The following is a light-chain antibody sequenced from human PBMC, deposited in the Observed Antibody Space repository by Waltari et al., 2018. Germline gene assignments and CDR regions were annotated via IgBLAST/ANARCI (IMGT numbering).Light chain of an antibody. CDR3: RQHGTLPAT. CDR2: RAS. J-gene: IGKJ1*01. CDR1: HRVGGSN. V-gene: IGKV3-20*01. Sequence: CRASHRVGGSNLAVYQQEPGPEPRLVIYRASTRATGSAAGFSGSWSGADFSLTISRLEPEEVAGCDWRQHGTLPATFGQGTKVEIK.